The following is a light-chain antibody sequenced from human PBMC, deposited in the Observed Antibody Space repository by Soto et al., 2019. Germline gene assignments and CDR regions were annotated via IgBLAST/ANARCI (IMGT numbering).Light chain of an antibody. CDR1: NSDIGNYTH. Sequence: QSALTQPASVSGSPGQSITISCTGTNSDIGNYTHVSWYQQRPTKAPELIIYEVNNRPSGVSHRFSGSKSGNTASLTISGLQPEDEAHYYCSSYTSTTILIFGGGTKVTVL. V-gene: IGLV2-14*01. CDR3: SSYTSTTILI. J-gene: IGLJ2*01. CDR2: EVN.